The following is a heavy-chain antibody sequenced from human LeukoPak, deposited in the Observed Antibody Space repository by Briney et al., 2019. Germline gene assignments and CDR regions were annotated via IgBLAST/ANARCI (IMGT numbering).Heavy chain of an antibody. CDR2: IDDSGRT. J-gene: IGHJ4*02. CDR1: GGSFSGYY. D-gene: IGHD3-22*01. Sequence: SETLSLTCAMSGGSFSGYYWSWVRQPPGKGLEWIGEIDDSGRTNYNPSLKTRVTISADASKNQFSLKLSSVTAADTAVYYCARELDYDSSGYYRYFDYWGQGTLVTVSS. V-gene: IGHV4-34*01. CDR3: ARELDYDSSGYYRYFDY.